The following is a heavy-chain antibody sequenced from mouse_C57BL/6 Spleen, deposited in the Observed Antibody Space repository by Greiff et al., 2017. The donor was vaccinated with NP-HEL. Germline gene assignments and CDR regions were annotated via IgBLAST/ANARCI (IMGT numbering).Heavy chain of an antibody. Sequence: QVQLQQSGAELVKPGASVKLSCKASGYTFTSYWMQWVKQRPGQGLEWIGEIDPSDSYTNYNQKFKGKATLTVDTSSSTAYMQLSSLTSEDSAVYYCARKDYGSSYRFAYWGQGTLVTVSA. D-gene: IGHD1-1*01. CDR2: IDPSDSYT. V-gene: IGHV1-50*01. J-gene: IGHJ3*01. CDR3: ARKDYGSSYRFAY. CDR1: GYTFTSYW.